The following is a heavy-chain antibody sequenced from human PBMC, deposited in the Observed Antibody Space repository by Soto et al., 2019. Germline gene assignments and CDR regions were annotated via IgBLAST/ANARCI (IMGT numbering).Heavy chain of an antibody. Sequence: EVQLVESGGGLVKPGGSLRLSCAGSGFTFSIAWMSWVRQAPGKGLEWVGRIKSRPDGGATDYAAPVKGRFSISRDDSRNTLYLQLNSLKTEDTAVYYCTTESPYADFLFDFWGQGTPVTVSS. V-gene: IGHV3-15*01. D-gene: IGHD4-17*01. CDR2: IKSRPDGGAT. CDR3: TTESPYADFLFDF. J-gene: IGHJ4*02. CDR1: GFTFSIAW.